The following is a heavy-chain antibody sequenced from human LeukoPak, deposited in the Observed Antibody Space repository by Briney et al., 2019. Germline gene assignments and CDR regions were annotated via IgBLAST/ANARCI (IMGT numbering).Heavy chain of an antibody. CDR3: ARVGGWGDDYDIVTDYKLDRDHNWFGP. D-gene: IGHD3-9*01. J-gene: IGHJ5*02. CDR2: IYQRGGT. V-gene: IGHV4-38-2*02. CDR1: GFSINSGYY. Sequence: PSETLSLTCTVSGFSINSGYYWAWIRQPPGKGLEWIGSIYQRGGTYYNPPLRSRVTISIDTSKNQFSLHLNSVTAADTAVYYCARVGGWGDDYDIVTDYKLDRDHNWFGPWGQGTLVTVSS.